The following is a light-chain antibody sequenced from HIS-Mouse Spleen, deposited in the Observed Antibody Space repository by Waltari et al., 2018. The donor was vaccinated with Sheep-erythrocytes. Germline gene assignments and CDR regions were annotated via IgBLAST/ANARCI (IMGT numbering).Light chain of an antibody. J-gene: IGLJ1*01. CDR1: KLGDKY. Sequence: SYELTQPPSVSVSPGQTASITCSGDKLGDKYACWYQQKPGQSLVLVIYQDSKRPSGIPERFSGSNSGNTATLTISGTQAMDEADYYCQAWDSSKGVFGTGTKVTVL. CDR2: QDS. V-gene: IGLV3-1*01. CDR3: QAWDSSKGV.